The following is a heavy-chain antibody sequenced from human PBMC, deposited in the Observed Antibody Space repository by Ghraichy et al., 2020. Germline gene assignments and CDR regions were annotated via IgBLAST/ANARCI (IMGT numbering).Heavy chain of an antibody. D-gene: IGHD3-16*01. V-gene: IGHV3-30*18. Sequence: GSLRLSCAASGFTFSSYGMHWVRQAPGKGLEWVAVISYDGSNKYYADSVKGRFTISRDNSKNTLYLQMNSLRAEDTAVYYCAKGDPHSNVPYNWFDPWGQGTLVTVSS. CDR2: ISYDGSNK. J-gene: IGHJ5*02. CDR3: AKGDPHSNVPYNWFDP. CDR1: GFTFSSYG.